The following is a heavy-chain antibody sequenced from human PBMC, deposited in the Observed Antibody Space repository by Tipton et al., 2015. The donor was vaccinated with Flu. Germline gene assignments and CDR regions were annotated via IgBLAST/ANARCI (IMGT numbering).Heavy chain of an antibody. J-gene: IGHJ4*02. V-gene: IGHV3-7*01. D-gene: IGHD3-3*02. CDR1: GFAFSSYW. CDR3: ARGGLAPGNY. CDR2: INEDGSTT. Sequence: SLRLSCAASGFAFSSYWILWVRQAPGKGLEWVANINEDGSTTYYLGSVKGRFTISRDNARNSLYLQMNGLRAEDTAVYYCARGGLAPGNYWGQGTLVTVSS.